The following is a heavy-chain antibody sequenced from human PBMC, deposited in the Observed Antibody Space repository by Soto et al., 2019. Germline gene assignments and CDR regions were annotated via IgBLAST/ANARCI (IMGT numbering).Heavy chain of an antibody. CDR2: ISAYNGNT. D-gene: IGHD3-3*01. Sequence: ASVKGSCKASGYTFTSYGISWGRQAPGQRLEWMGWISAYNGNTNYAQKLQGRVTMTTDTSTSTAYMELRSLRSDDTAVYYCARGGLYYDFWSGPPPTFDYWGQGTLVT. V-gene: IGHV1-18*01. CDR1: GYTFTSYG. J-gene: IGHJ4*02. CDR3: ARGGLYYDFWSGPPPTFDY.